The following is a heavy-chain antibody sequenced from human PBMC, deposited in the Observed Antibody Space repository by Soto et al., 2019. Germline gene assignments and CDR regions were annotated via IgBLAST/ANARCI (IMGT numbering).Heavy chain of an antibody. J-gene: IGHJ5*02. CDR1: GGSISSGTSY. CDR3: ARSLGGDYGIHWFDP. V-gene: IGHV4-61*01. Sequence: SETLSLTCTVSGGSISSGTSYWSWIRQRPGKGLEWIGYIYYSGSINYTPSLRGRVTISVDTSKNQFSLKLSSVTAADTAVYYCARSLGGDYGIHWFDPWGQGTLVTVSS. CDR2: IYYSGSI. D-gene: IGHD4-17*01.